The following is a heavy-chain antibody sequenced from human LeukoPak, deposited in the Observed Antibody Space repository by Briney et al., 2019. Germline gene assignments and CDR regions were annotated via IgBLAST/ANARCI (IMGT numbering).Heavy chain of an antibody. CDR3: ARSTHYYDSSGYYNPFDY. V-gene: IGHV4-4*07. D-gene: IGHD3-22*01. CDR2: IYTSGST. J-gene: IGHJ4*02. Sequence: SETLSLTCTVSGGSLSSHYWSWIRQPAGKGLEWIGRIYTSGSTNYNPSLKSRVTMSVDTSKNQFSLKLSSVTAADTAVYYCARSTHYYDSSGYYNPFDYWGQGTLVTVSS. CDR1: GGSLSSHY.